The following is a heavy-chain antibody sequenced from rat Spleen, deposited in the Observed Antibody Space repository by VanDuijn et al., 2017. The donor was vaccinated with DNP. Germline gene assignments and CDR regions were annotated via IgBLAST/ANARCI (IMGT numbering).Heavy chain of an antibody. V-gene: IGHV5-31*01. J-gene: IGHJ2*01. CDR1: GFTFNDYW. D-gene: IGHD1-11*01. CDR2: IIGSGGNT. CDR3: ARGVDGGYLYFDY. Sequence: EVQLVESGGDLVQPGKSLKLSCVASGFTFNDYWMTWIRQVPGKGLEWVASIIGSGGNTYYPDSLKGQFTISRDNAKNTLYLQMNSLRSEDTATYYCARGVDGGYLYFDYWGQGVMVTVSS.